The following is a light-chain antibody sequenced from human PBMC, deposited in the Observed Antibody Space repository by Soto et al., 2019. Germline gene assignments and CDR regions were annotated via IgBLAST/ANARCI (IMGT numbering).Light chain of an antibody. Sequence: EIVLTQSPGTLSLSPGERASLSCRASQDVSNSYLAWYQQKPGQAPGPLIYGASSRATGIPDRFSGGGSGTDFTLAISRLEPEDFAVYYCQQYGSSPLTFGGGTKVDIK. CDR1: QDVSNSY. CDR2: GAS. V-gene: IGKV3-20*01. J-gene: IGKJ4*01. CDR3: QQYGSSPLT.